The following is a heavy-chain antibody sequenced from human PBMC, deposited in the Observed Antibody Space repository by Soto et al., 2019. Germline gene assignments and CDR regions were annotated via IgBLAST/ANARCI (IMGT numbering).Heavy chain of an antibody. CDR3: ARGTRATQYYFYFHGMDV. J-gene: IGHJ6*02. CDR1: GGSINSYY. D-gene: IGHD3-10*01. CDR2: ISHSGTT. Sequence: SETLSLTCAVSGGSINSYYWSWIRQSPGKRLEWIGYISHSGTTNYNPSLKSRLTISLNTAKNQFSLKLRSVTAADTAVYYCARGTRATQYYFYFHGMDVWGQGTTVTVSS. V-gene: IGHV4-59*01.